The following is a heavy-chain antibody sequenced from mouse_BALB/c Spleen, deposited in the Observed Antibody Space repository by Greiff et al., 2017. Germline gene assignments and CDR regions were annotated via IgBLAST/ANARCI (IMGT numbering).Heavy chain of an antibody. Sequence: EVQRVESGGDLVKPGGSLKLSCAASGFTFSSYGMSWVRQTPDKRLEWVATISSGGSYTYYPDSVKGRFTISRDNAKNTLYLQMSSLKSEDTAMYYCARLNRYAMDCWGQGTSVTVSS. CDR1: GFTFSSYG. V-gene: IGHV5-6*01. CDR3: ARLNRYAMDC. CDR2: ISSGGSYT. J-gene: IGHJ4*01.